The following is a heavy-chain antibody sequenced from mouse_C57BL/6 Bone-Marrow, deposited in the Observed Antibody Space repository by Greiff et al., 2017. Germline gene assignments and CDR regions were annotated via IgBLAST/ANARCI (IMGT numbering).Heavy chain of an antibody. J-gene: IGHJ2*01. V-gene: IGHV14-4*01. CDR3: TPITTGVATDY. D-gene: IGHD1-1*01. Sequence: VQLQQSGAELVRPGASVKLSCTASGFNIKDDYMHWVKQRPEQGLEWLGWLDPENGDTEYASKFQGKATITADTSSNTAYLQLSSLTSEDTAIYYCTPITTGVATDYWGKGTTLTVSS. CDR2: LDPENGDT. CDR1: GFNIKDDY.